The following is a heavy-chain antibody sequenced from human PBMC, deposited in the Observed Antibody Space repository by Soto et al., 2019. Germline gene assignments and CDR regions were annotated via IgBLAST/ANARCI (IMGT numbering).Heavy chain of an antibody. CDR2: IYFRGST. J-gene: IGHJ4*02. CDR1: GGSISSYY. CDR3: ARDAYSSSWLDY. D-gene: IGHD6-13*01. V-gene: IGHV4-59*01. Sequence: QVQLQESGPGLVKPSGTLSLTCTVSGGSISSYYWSWIRQPPGKGLEWIGYIYFRGSTHYNPSLKGRGSIYIDTSKNQFSLNLRSVTAADTAVYYCARDAYSSSWLDYWGQGTLVTVSS.